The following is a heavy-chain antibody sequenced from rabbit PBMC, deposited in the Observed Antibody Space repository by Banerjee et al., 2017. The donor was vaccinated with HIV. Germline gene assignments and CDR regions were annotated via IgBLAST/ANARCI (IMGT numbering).Heavy chain of an antibody. V-gene: IGHV1S45*01. CDR3: ARDWAGSGGGRITFDL. CDR2: IYVGSSGST. CDR1: GLDFGASYW. J-gene: IGHJ4*01. Sequence: QQQLEESGGGLVRPGGSLTLTCKASGLDFGASYWICWVRQAPGKGLEWIGCIYVGSSGSTYYASWAKGRFTISKTSSTAVTLQMTSLTVADTATYFCARDWAGSGGGRITFDLWGPGTLVTVS. D-gene: IGHD4-2*01.